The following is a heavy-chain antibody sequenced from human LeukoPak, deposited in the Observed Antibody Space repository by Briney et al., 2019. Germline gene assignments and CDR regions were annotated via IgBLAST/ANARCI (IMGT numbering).Heavy chain of an antibody. J-gene: IGHJ4*02. D-gene: IGHD2-2*01. CDR2: IWYGGSNK. V-gene: IGHV3-33*01. Sequence: PGGSLRLSCAASGFTFSSYGMHWVRQAPGKGLEWVAVIWYGGSNKYYADSVKGRFTISKDNSKNTLYLQMNSLRAEDTAVYYCARDGDIVVVPAAIGGIDYWGQGTLVTVSS. CDR3: ARDGDIVVVPAAIGGIDY. CDR1: GFTFSSYG.